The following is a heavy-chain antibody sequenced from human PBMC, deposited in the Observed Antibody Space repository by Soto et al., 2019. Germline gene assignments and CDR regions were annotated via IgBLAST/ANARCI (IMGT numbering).Heavy chain of an antibody. Sequence: QVQLVQSGGEVKKPGASVEVSCRTSGYMFTTYGMSWVRQAPGQGLEWMAWISAYNGNKKYAQKFQGRVPMPTATSTSTVSMELRHLTSDDTGPYFCARTGGGMAARPLEYWGQGTLVTVSS. D-gene: IGHD6-6*01. J-gene: IGHJ4*02. CDR2: ISAYNGNK. CDR3: ARTGGGMAARPLEY. CDR1: GYMFTTYG. V-gene: IGHV1-18*04.